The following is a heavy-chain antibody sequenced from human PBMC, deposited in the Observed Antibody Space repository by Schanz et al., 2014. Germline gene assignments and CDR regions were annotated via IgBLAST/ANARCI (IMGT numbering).Heavy chain of an antibody. V-gene: IGHV3-23*04. D-gene: IGHD1-7*01. CDR2: ISTGGGVT. J-gene: IGHJ6*02. Sequence: EVQLVESGGGLVQPGGSLRLSCAASGLTFSNFAMTWVRQAPGKGLEWVSGISTGGGVTYYADSVKGRFTISRDNSKNTVYLQMNSLRAEDTAVYFCASLIGTTSAHFYGMDVWGQGTTVTVSS. CDR1: GLTFSNFA. CDR3: ASLIGTTSAHFYGMDV.